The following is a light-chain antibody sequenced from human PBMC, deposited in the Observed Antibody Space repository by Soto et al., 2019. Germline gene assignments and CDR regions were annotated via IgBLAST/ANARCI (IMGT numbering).Light chain of an antibody. Sequence: EIVLTQSPGTLSLSPGERATLSCRASRRVSSAYLAWYQQKPGQVPRLLMYGTSSRATGTPDRFSGSGFGTDFTLTIHRLEPEDVAVYYCQQYENWCTFGPDTKVHIK. CDR1: RRVSSAY. CDR2: GTS. V-gene: IGKV3-20*01. CDR3: QQYENWCT. J-gene: IGKJ3*01.